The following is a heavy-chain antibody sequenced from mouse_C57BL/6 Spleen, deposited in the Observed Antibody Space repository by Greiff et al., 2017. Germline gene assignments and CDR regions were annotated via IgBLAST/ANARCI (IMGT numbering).Heavy chain of an antibody. Sequence: VQLKQPGAELVMPGASVKLSCKASGYTFTSYWMHWVKQRPGQGLEWIGEMDPSDSYTNYNQKFKGKSTLTVDKSSSTAYIQLSSLTSEDAAVYYCARHYGSTFDCWGQGTTLTVSS. V-gene: IGHV1-69*01. CDR3: ARHYGSTFDC. D-gene: IGHD1-1*01. CDR2: MDPSDSYT. CDR1: GYTFTSYW. J-gene: IGHJ2*01.